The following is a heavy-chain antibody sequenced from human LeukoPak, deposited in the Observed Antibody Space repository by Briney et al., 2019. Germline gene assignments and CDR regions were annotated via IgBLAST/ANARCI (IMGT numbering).Heavy chain of an antibody. CDR2: TSSDGSNK. CDR3: ARDHNRTLDY. Sequence: GRSLRLACAASGFTFSSYAMHWVRQAPDKGLEWVALTSSDGSNKYSADSVKGRFTISRDNSKNTLYLQMNSLRAEDTAVYYCARDHNRTLDYWGQGTLGTVSS. CDR1: GFTFSSYA. D-gene: IGHD2/OR15-2a*01. V-gene: IGHV3-30*04. J-gene: IGHJ4*02.